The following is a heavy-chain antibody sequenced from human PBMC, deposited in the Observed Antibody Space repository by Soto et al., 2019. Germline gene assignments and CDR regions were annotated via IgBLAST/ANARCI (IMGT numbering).Heavy chain of an antibody. V-gene: IGHV3-21*01. CDR1: GFTFSSYS. J-gene: IGHJ4*02. CDR3: ARKTRPDYGSGSYDY. D-gene: IGHD3-10*01. Sequence: EVQLVESGGGLVKPGGSLRLSCAASGFTFSSYSMNWVRQAPGKGLEWVSSISSSSSYIYYADSVKGRFTISRDNAKNSLYLQMNSLRAEDTAVSYCARKTRPDYGSGSYDYWCQGTLVTVAS. CDR2: ISSSSSYI.